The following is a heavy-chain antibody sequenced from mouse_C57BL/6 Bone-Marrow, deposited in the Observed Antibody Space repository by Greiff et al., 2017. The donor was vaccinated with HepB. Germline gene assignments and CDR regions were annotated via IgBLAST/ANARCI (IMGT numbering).Heavy chain of an antibody. J-gene: IGHJ1*03. CDR1: GFNIKDDY. Sequence: EVQLQESGAELVRPGASVKLSCTASGFNIKDDYLHWVKQRPEQGLEWIGWIDPANGDTEYASKFQGKATITADTSSNTAYLQLSSLTSEDTAVYYCTTYGWDWYFDVWGTGTTVTVSS. V-gene: IGHV14-4*01. D-gene: IGHD1-1*02. CDR3: TTYGWDWYFDV. CDR2: IDPANGDT.